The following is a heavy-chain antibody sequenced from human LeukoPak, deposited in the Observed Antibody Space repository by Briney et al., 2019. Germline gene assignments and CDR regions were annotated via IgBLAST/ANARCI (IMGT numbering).Heavy chain of an antibody. CDR3: TRVGYIDEGIDY. V-gene: IGHV3-7*04. CDR2: IKQDGSKK. J-gene: IGHJ4*02. CDR1: GFPFSSYW. Sequence: QTGGSLRLSCVASGFPFSSYWMTWVRQARGKGGEGVANIKQDGSKKSYVDSVKGRFTISRDNAKNSLYLQMNSLRAEDTAIYYCTRVGYIDEGIDYWGQGTLVTVSS. D-gene: IGHD5-24*01.